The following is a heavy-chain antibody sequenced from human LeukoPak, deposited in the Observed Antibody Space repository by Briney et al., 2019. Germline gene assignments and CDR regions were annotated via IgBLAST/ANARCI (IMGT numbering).Heavy chain of an antibody. CDR1: GFTFRDHW. D-gene: IGHD1-14*01. V-gene: IGHV3-7*01. CDR2: INQGGSDK. CDR3: TRDRSRAEDD. Sequence: GGSLRLSCAASGFTFRDHWMSSVRQAPGKGLEWVANINQGGSDKYYVDSVKGRFTISRDNANNLLYLQMNSLRGEDTAVYYCTRDRSRAEDDWGQGTLVTVSS. J-gene: IGHJ4*02.